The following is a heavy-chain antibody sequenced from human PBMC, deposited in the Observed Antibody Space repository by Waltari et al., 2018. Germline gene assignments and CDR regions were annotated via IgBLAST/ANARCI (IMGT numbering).Heavy chain of an antibody. CDR2: IIPIFGTA. Sequence: QVQLVQSGAAVKKPGSSVKVSCKASGGTFSSYAISWVRPAPGQGLEWMGGIIPIFGTANYAQKFQGRVTITADKSTSTAYMELSSLRSEDTAVYYCAAAAAGPSYWYFDLWGRGTLVTVSS. CDR1: GGTFSSYA. V-gene: IGHV1-69*13. J-gene: IGHJ2*01. D-gene: IGHD6-13*01. CDR3: AAAAAGPSYWYFDL.